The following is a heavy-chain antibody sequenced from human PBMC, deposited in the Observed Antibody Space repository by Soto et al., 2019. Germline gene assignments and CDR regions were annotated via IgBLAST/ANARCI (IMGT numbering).Heavy chain of an antibody. CDR2: ISGSGIST. CDR3: AKEPVGPDWYFDL. J-gene: IGHJ2*01. Sequence: DVQLLESGGGLVQPGGSLRLSCAASGFTFRSYAMSWVRQAPGKGLEWVSGISGSGISTHYADSVKGRFTHSRDNSNNTLYLQMNSLRAEDTAVYNCAKEPVGPDWYFDLWGRGTLVTVSS. CDR1: GFTFRSYA. V-gene: IGHV3-23*01.